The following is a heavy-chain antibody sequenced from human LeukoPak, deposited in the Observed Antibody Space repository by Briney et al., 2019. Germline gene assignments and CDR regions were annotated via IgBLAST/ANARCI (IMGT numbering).Heavy chain of an antibody. CDR2: IYWNDDK. V-gene: IGHV2-5*01. CDR3: AHSWATVKAFDY. J-gene: IGHJ4*02. Sequence: SGPTLVNPTQTFTLTCTFSGFLLRTSGVGVGWIRQPPGKALEWLALIYWNDDKRYSPSLNSRLTITKDTSKTQVVLTMTNMYPVDTATYYCAHSWATVKAFDYWGQGTMVTVSS. CDR1: GFLLRTSGVG. D-gene: IGHD4-17*01.